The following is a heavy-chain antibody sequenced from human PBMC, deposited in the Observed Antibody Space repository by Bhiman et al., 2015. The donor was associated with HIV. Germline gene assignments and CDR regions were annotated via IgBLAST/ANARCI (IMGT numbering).Heavy chain of an antibody. Sequence: EVQLVESGGGLVKPGGSLRLSCAASGFTFSSYIMNWVRQAPGKGLEWVSSISSSSSYIYYADSVKGRFTISRDNAKNSLYLQMNSLRAEDTAVYYCAREPGGTTQGRFDYWGQGTQVTVSS. CDR2: ISSSSSYI. CDR3: AREPGGTTQGRFDY. V-gene: IGHV3-21*03. J-gene: IGHJ4*02. CDR1: GFTFSSYI. D-gene: IGHD1-7*01.